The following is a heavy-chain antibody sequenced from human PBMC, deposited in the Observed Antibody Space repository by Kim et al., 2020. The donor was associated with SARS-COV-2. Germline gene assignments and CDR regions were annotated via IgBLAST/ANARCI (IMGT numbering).Heavy chain of an antibody. Sequence: SETLSLTCAVYGGSFSGYYWSWIRQPPGKGLEWIGEINHSGSTNYNPSLKSRVTISVDTSKNQFSLKLSSLTAADTAVYYCARVRYSSSWIDAFDIWGQG. CDR3: ARVRYSSSWIDAFDI. V-gene: IGHV4-34*01. CDR1: GGSFSGYY. J-gene: IGHJ3*02. D-gene: IGHD6-13*01. CDR2: INHSGST.